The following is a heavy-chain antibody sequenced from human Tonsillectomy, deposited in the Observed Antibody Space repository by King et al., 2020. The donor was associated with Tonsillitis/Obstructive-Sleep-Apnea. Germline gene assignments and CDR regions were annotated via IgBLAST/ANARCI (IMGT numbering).Heavy chain of an antibody. Sequence: VQLVESGGGLVQPGGSLRLSCAASGFTFSSYWMHWVRQAPGKGLVWVSRINSDGSSTSYADSVKGRFTISRDNAKNTLYLQMTSLRAEDTAVYYCARDCDIVVVPAAIPHYGMDVWGQGTTVTVSS. CDR1: GFTFSSYW. V-gene: IGHV3-74*01. D-gene: IGHD2-2*01. CDR3: ARDCDIVVVPAAIPHYGMDV. J-gene: IGHJ6*02. CDR2: INSDGSST.